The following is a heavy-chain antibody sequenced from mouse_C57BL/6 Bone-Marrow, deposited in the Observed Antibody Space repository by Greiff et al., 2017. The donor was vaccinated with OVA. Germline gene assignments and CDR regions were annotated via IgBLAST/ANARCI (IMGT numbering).Heavy chain of an antibody. Sequence: VQLQQSGAELVRPGTSVKLSCKASGYTFTSYWMHWVKQRPGQGLEWIGVIDPSDSYTNYNQKFKGKATLTVDTSSSTAYMQLSSLTSEDSAVYYCARGGTYDGYYDYAMDYWGQGTSVTVSS. D-gene: IGHD2-3*01. CDR1: GYTFTSYW. CDR2: IDPSDSYT. J-gene: IGHJ4*01. CDR3: ARGGTYDGYYDYAMDY. V-gene: IGHV1-59*01.